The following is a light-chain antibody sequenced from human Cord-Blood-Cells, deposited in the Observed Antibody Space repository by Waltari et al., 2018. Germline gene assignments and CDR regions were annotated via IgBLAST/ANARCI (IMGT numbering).Light chain of an antibody. CDR2: DVS. CDR3: SSYTSSSWV. CDR1: SSDVGGYNY. Sequence: QSALTQPASVSGSPGQSITISCTGTSSDVGGYNYVSWYQQHPGKAPKLMIYDVSNRSPGVSTRFSCAKSGNTASLTISGLQAEDEAEYYCSSYTSSSWVFGGGTKLTVL. J-gene: IGLJ3*02. V-gene: IGLV2-14*01.